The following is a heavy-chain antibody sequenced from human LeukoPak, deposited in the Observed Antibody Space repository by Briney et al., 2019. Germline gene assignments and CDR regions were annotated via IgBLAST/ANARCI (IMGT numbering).Heavy chain of an antibody. D-gene: IGHD3-3*01. J-gene: IGHJ6*02. V-gene: IGHV3-9*01. CDR1: GFTFDDYA. Sequence: QSGRSLRLSCAASGFTFDDYAMHWVRQAPGKGLEWVSGISWNSGSIGYADSVKGRFTISRDNAKNSLYLQMNSLRAEDTAVYYCARDYWSITIFGVVIPYYYYGMDVWGQGTTVTVSS. CDR3: ARDYWSITIFGVVIPYYYYGMDV. CDR2: ISWNSGSI.